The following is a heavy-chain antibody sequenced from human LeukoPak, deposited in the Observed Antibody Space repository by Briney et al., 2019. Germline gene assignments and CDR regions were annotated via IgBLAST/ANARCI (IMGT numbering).Heavy chain of an antibody. CDR1: EFTFVDYA. CDR2: ISWNSGSI. CDR3: ARGNLDLRAFDI. J-gene: IGHJ3*02. V-gene: IGHV3-9*01. D-gene: IGHD3-3*01. Sequence: PGGSLRLSCATSEFTFVDYARYWFRQDPGRGLEWASGISWNSGSIVYADSVKGRFTISRDNAKNSLYLQMNSLRVEDTALYYCARGNLDLRAFDIWGQGTMVTVSS.